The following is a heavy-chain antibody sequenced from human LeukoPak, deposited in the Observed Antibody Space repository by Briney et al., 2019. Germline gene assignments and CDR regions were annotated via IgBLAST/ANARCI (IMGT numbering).Heavy chain of an antibody. Sequence: GGSLRLSCAASGFTVSSNYMSWVRQAPGKGLEWVSVIYSGGSTYYADSVKGRFTISRDNSKNTLYLQMNSLRAEDTAVYYCAESPITGTPGPIDYWGQGTLVTVSS. CDR1: GFTVSSNY. CDR3: AESPITGTPGPIDY. V-gene: IGHV3-66*01. J-gene: IGHJ4*02. D-gene: IGHD1-7*01. CDR2: IYSGGST.